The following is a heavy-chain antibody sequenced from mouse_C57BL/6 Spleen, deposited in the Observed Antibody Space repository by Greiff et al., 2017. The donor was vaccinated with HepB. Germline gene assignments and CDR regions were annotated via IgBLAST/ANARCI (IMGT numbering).Heavy chain of an antibody. Sequence: VQLQQSGAELVKPGASVKISCKASGYAFSSYWMNWVKQRPGTGLEWIGQIYPGDGDTNYNGKFKGKATLTADKSSSTAYMQLSSLTSEDSAVYLCARGDCDYGAWFAYWDQGTLVTVAA. CDR3: ARGDCDYGAWFAY. D-gene: IGHD2-4*01. V-gene: IGHV1-80*01. J-gene: IGHJ3*01. CDR1: GYAFSSYW. CDR2: IYPGDGDT.